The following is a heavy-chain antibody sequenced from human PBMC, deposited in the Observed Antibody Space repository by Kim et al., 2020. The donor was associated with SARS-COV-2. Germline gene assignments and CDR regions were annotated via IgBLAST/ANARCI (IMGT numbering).Heavy chain of an antibody. CDR3: AKTFRERGAMWARAGYFDF. Sequence: GPFTISRDNSNNTLYLQMKSLRAEDTAVYYCAKTFRERGAMWARAGYFDFWGQGTLVTVSS. D-gene: IGHD1-1*01. V-gene: IGHV3-23*01. J-gene: IGHJ4*02.